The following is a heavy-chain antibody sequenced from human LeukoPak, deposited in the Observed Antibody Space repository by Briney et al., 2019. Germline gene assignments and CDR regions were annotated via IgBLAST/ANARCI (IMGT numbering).Heavy chain of an antibody. V-gene: IGHV4-59*01. CDR2: IYYSGST. CDR3: ARQVYSGYDYYFDY. CDR1: GGSISSYY. D-gene: IGHD5-12*01. J-gene: IGHJ4*02. Sequence: PSETLSLTCTVSGGSISSYYWSWIRQPPGKGLEWIGYIYYSGSTNYNPSLKSRVTISVDTSKNQFSLKLSSVTAADTAVYYCARQVYSGYDYYFDYWGQGTLVTVSS.